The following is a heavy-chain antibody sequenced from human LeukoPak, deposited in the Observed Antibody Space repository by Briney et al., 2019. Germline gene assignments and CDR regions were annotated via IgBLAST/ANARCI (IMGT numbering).Heavy chain of an antibody. CDR2: INHSGST. D-gene: IGHD6-19*01. CDR3: ARHQWLVPPDY. V-gene: IGHV4-34*01. Sequence: SETLSLTCTVSGGSISSYYWSWIRQPPGKGLEWIGEINHSGSTDYNPSLKSRVTISVDTSKNQFSLKLSSVTAADTAVYYCARHQWLVPPDYWGQGTLVTVSS. J-gene: IGHJ4*02. CDR1: GGSISSYY.